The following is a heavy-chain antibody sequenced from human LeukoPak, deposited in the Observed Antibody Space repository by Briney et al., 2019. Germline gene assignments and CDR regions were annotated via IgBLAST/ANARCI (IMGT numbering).Heavy chain of an antibody. Sequence: PGGSLRLSCAAFGFTVNSNFMSWVRQAPGKGLEWVSVIYSGGSTYYADSVKGRFTISRDNAKNSLYLQMNSLRAEDTAVYYCARDPYSGTYGDTYYYYMDVWGKGTTVTISS. CDR3: ARDPYSGTYGDTYYYYMDV. J-gene: IGHJ6*03. D-gene: IGHD1-26*01. CDR2: IYSGGST. CDR1: GFTVNSNF. V-gene: IGHV3-53*01.